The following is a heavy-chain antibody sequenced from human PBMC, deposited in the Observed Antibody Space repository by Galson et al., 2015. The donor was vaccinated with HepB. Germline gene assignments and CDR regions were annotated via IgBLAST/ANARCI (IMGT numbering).Heavy chain of an antibody. CDR1: GYTFTSYD. V-gene: IGHV1-8*01. CDR2: MNPNSGNT. Sequence: SVKVSCKVSGYTFTSYDINWVRQATGQGLEWMGWMNPNSGNTGYAQKFQGRVTMTRNTSISTAYMELSSLRSEDTAVYYCARGGGGDYVFYYYYYMDVWGKGTTVTVSS. D-gene: IGHD4-17*01. J-gene: IGHJ6*03. CDR3: ARGGGGDYVFYYYYYMDV.